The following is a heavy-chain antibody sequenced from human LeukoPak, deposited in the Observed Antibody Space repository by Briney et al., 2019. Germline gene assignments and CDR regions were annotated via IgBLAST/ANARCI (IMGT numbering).Heavy chain of an antibody. D-gene: IGHD4-17*01. J-gene: IGHJ4*02. CDR3: ARIRPGDYDFDY. CDR1: SSYY. V-gene: IGHV4-39*07. Sequence: SSYYWGWIRQPPGKGLEWIGSIYYSGSTNYNPSLKSRVTISVDTSKNQFSLKLSSVTAADTAVYYCARIRPGDYDFDYWGQGTLVTVSS. CDR2: IYYSGST.